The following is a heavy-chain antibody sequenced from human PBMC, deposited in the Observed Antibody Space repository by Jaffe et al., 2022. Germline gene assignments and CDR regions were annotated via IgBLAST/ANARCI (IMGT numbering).Heavy chain of an antibody. CDR2: ISGSGGST. CDR3: AKDPYGDYEGAYYFDY. J-gene: IGHJ4*02. V-gene: IGHV3-23*01. CDR1: GFTFSSYA. Sequence: EVQLLESGGGLVQPGGSLRLSCAASGFTFSSYAMSWVRQAPGKGLEWVSAISGSGGSTYYADSVKGRFTISRDNSKNTLYLQMNSLRAEDTAVYYCAKDPYGDYEGAYYFDYWGQGTLVTVSS. D-gene: IGHD4-17*01.